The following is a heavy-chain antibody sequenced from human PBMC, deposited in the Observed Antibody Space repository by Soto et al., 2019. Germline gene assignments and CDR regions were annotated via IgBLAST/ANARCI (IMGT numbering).Heavy chain of an antibody. V-gene: IGHV1-8*01. CDR2: MNPNSGNT. CDR3: ARDERGYSGYDLDY. D-gene: IGHD5-12*01. CDR1: GYTFTSYD. Sequence: ASVKVSCKASGYTFTSYDINWVRQATGQGLEWMGWMNPNSGNTGYAQKFQGRVTMTRNTSISTAYMELNSLRAEDTAVYYCARDERGYSGYDLDYWGQGTLVTVSS. J-gene: IGHJ4*02.